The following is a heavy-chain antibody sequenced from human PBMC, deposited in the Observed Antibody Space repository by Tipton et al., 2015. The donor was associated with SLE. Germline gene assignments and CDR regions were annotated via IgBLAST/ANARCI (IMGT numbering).Heavy chain of an antibody. J-gene: IGHJ4*02. CDR3: ARGSVVADDF. CDR1: GGSISSHY. CDR2: INHSGRI. V-gene: IGHV4-59*11. D-gene: IGHD2-15*01. Sequence: TLSLTCTVSGGSISSHYWSWFRQPPGKGLEWIGDINHSGRIDYNPSLMSRVTISEATSKNQLSLKLTSVTAADTAVYYCARGSVVADDFWGQGTLVTVSS.